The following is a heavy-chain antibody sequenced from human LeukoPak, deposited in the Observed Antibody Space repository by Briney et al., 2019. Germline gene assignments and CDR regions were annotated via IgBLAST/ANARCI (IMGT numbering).Heavy chain of an antibody. J-gene: IGHJ4*02. CDR3: LGGRDGLQADY. V-gene: IGHV4-59*01. CDR1: GGSISSYY. CDR2: IYYSGST. Sequence: SETLSLTCTVSGGSISSYYWSWIRQPPGKGLEWIGYIYYSGSTNYNPSLKSRVTISVDTSKNQFSLKLSSVTAADTAVYYCLGGRDGLQADYWGQGTLVTVSS. D-gene: IGHD5-24*01.